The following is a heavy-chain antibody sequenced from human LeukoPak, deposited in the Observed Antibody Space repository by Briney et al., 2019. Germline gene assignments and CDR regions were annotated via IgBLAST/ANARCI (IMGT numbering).Heavy chain of an antibody. D-gene: IGHD3-10*01. Sequence: PGGPLRLSCAASGFTFSSYAMHWVRQAPGEGLEYVSAISSSGGSTYYANSVKGRFTISRDNSKNTLYLQMGSLRAEDMAVYYCARVRGIPGAHRGVIPDYYYYYGMDVWGQGTTVTVSS. J-gene: IGHJ6*02. CDR1: GFTFSSYA. CDR3: ARVRGIPGAHRGVIPDYYYYYGMDV. CDR2: ISSSGGST. V-gene: IGHV3-64*01.